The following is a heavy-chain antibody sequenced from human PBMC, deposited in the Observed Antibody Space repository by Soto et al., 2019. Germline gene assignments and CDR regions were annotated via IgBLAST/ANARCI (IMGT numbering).Heavy chain of an antibody. CDR2: ISWNSGSI. D-gene: IGHD5-12*01. CDR3: AKDISYDPRNWFDP. Sequence: EVQLVESGGGLVQPGRSLRLSCAASGFTFDDYAMHWVRQAPGKGLEWVSGISWNSGSIGYADSVKGRFTISRDNAKNSMYLQMNTLRAEDTALYYCAKDISYDPRNWFDPWGQGTLVTVSS. J-gene: IGHJ5*02. V-gene: IGHV3-9*01. CDR1: GFTFDDYA.